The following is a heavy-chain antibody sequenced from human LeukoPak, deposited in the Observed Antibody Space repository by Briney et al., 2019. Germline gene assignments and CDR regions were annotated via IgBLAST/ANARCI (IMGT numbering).Heavy chain of an antibody. D-gene: IGHD6-19*01. CDR1: GFSFSTYS. CDR2: IWYDGGNK. V-gene: IGHV3-33*08. CDR3: ATDISLAGPGY. J-gene: IGHJ4*02. Sequence: GGSLRLSCAASGFSFSTYSMIWVRQAPGKGLEWVAVIWYDGGNKYYADSVKGRFTISRDDSKNTLYLQMNSLRAEDTAVYYCATDISLAGPGYWGQGTLVTVSS.